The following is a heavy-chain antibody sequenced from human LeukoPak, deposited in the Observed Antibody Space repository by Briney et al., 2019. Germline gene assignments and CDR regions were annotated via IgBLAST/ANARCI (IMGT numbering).Heavy chain of an antibody. CDR1: GGSISRDY. CDR2: IYYTGST. Sequence: PSETLSLTCTVSGGSISRDYWSWIRQPPGKGLEWIGYIYYTGSTDYNPSLKSRVTISVDTSKNQFSLKLSSVTAADTAVYYCARDRPGGSSLDYWGQGTLVTVSS. CDR3: ARDRPGGSSLDY. V-gene: IGHV4-59*01. D-gene: IGHD6-13*01. J-gene: IGHJ4*02.